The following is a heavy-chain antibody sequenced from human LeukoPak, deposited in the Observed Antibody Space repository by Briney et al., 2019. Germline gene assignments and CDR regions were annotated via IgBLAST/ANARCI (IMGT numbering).Heavy chain of an antibody. CDR3: ARGKLGIRYFDWPKPYYFDY. Sequence: ETLSLTCTVSGYSISSGYYWGWIRQPPGKGLEWIGSIYHSGSTYYNPSLKSRVTISVDTSKNQFSLKLSSVTAADTAVYYCARGKLGIRYFDWPKPYYFDYWGQGTLVTVSS. D-gene: IGHD3-9*01. V-gene: IGHV4-38-2*02. CDR1: GYSISSGYY. CDR2: IYHSGST. J-gene: IGHJ4*02.